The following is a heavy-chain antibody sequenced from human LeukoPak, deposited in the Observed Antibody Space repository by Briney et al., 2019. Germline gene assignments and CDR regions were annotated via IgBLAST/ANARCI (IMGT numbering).Heavy chain of an antibody. V-gene: IGHV3-64D*09. CDR3: VKRGGYSGYDLNFDY. D-gene: IGHD5-12*01. J-gene: IGHJ4*02. CDR1: GFTFSSYA. Sequence: PGGSLRLSCSASGFTFSSYAMHCVRQAPGKGLEYVSAISSNGGSTYYADSVKGRFTISRDNSKNTLYLQMSSLRAEDTAVYYCVKRGGYSGYDLNFDYWGQGTLVTVSS. CDR2: ISSNGGST.